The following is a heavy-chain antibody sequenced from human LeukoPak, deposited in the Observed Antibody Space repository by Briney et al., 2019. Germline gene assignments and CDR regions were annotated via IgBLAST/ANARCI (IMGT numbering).Heavy chain of an antibody. CDR1: GFTFSSYA. D-gene: IGHD3-10*01. CDR2: ISGSGAST. Sequence: GGSLRLSCAASGFTFSSYAMSWVRQAPGKGLEWVSIISGSGASTYYGDSVKGRFTISRDNSKNTLYLQMNSLRAEDTAVYYCAKDRVYASGSRDAFDIWGQGTMVTVSS. CDR3: AKDRVYASGSRDAFDI. V-gene: IGHV3-23*01. J-gene: IGHJ3*02.